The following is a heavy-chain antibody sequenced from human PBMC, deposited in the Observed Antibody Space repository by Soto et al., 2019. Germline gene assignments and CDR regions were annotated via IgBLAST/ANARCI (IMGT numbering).Heavy chain of an antibody. J-gene: IGHJ4*02. CDR3: ARRDSSGYYVY. CDR1: GGSISHYY. D-gene: IGHD3-22*01. V-gene: IGHV4-59*01. CDR2: IYSSGDT. Sequence: QVQLQESGPGLVKPSETLSLTCTVSGGSISHYYWSWIRQPPGKGLEWIGYIYSSGDTNYNPSLKSRVTISVDTSKNQFSLKLTSVTAADTAVYYCARRDSSGYYVYWGQGTLVTVSS.